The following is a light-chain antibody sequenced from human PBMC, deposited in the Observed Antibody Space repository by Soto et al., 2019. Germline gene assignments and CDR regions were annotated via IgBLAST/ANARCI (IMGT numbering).Light chain of an antibody. CDR2: EVS. Sequence: QSVLTQPPSASGSPGQSVTISCTGTSSDVGGYNYVSWYQQHPGKAPKLMIYEVSKRPSGVPDRFSGSKSGNTASLTVSGLQADAEADYYCSSYAGSNNLVVFGGGTKLTVL. J-gene: IGLJ2*01. V-gene: IGLV2-8*01. CDR1: SSDVGGYNY. CDR3: SSYAGSNNLVV.